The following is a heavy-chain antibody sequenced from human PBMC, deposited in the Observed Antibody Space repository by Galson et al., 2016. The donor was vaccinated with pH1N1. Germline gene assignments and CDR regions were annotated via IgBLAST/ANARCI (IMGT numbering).Heavy chain of an antibody. Sequence: QSGAEVKKPGESLKISCKGSGYSFTSYWIGWVRQMPGKGLEWMGIIYPGGSDTRYSPSFQGQVTISADKSISTAYLQWSSLKASDTAMYYCASGGYCSGGSCYSAAFDIWGQGTMVTVSS. CDR3: ASGGYCSGGSCYSAAFDI. CDR2: IYPGGSDT. V-gene: IGHV5-51*03. J-gene: IGHJ3*02. CDR1: GYSFTSYW. D-gene: IGHD2-15*01.